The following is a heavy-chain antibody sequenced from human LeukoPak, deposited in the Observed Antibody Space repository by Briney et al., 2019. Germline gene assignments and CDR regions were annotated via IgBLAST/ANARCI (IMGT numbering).Heavy chain of an antibody. CDR2: IYPGDSDT. CDR1: RYRFTSYW. CDR3: TRQLAVAGTIDY. Sequence: GESLKISCKGSRYRFTSYWIGCVRQMPGKGLEWMGIIYPGDSDTRYSPSFQGQVTISADKSISTAYLQWSSLKASDTAIYDCTRQLAVAGTIDYWGQGTLVTVSS. V-gene: IGHV5-51*01. J-gene: IGHJ4*01. D-gene: IGHD6-19*01.